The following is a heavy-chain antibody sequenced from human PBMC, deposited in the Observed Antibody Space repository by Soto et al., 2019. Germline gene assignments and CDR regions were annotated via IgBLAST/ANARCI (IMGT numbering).Heavy chain of an antibody. CDR3: ARQRYSIPHYFDY. V-gene: IGHV3-11*01. J-gene: IGHJ4*02. CDR2: ISSSGSTI. Sequence: PGGSLRLSCAASGFTFSDYYMSWIRQAPGKGLEWVSYISSSGSTIYYADSVKGRFTISRDNAKNSLYLQMNSLRAEDTAVYYCARQRYSIPHYFDYWGQGTLVTVSS. CDR1: GFTFSDYY. D-gene: IGHD4-4*01.